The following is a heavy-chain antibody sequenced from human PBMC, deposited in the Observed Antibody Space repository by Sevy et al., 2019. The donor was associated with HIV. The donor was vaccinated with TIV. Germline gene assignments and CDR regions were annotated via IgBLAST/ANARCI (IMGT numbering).Heavy chain of an antibody. J-gene: IGHJ3*01. CDR3: AKGGGFDAFDF. Sequence: GGSLRLSCAASGFSFSEHAMHWVRQAPGKGLEWVTLIWHDGSKIYYIDSVKGRFTISRENSKNTLYLQMNSLRAEDTAVYYCAKGGGFDAFDFWGQGAMVTVSS. D-gene: IGHD3-10*01. CDR1: GFSFSEHA. CDR2: IWHDGSKI. V-gene: IGHV3-33*06.